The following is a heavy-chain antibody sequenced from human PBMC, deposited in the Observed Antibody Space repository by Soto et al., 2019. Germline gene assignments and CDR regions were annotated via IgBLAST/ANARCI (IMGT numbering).Heavy chain of an antibody. Sequence: PSEALSVTCTFSVGSISIGDYAWSWIRQPPGKGLEWIGYIYYSGSTYYNSSLKSRVTISVDTSKNQFSLKLSSVTAADTAVYHCARAPGNMDNWFDPWGQGTLVTVSS. CDR1: VGSISIGDYA. V-gene: IGHV4-30-4*01. J-gene: IGHJ5*02. D-gene: IGHD3-10*01. CDR3: ARAPGNMDNWFDP. CDR2: IYYSGST.